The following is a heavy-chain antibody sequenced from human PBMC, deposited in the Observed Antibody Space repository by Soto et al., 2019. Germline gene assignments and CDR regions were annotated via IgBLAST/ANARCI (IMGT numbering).Heavy chain of an antibody. CDR2: TRNKANNYTT. V-gene: IGHV3-72*01. Sequence: EVQLVESGGGLVQPGGSLRLSCAASGFTFSDHYMDWVRQAPGKGLEYVGRTRNKANNYTTEYAASGKGRFTISRDDSKNSLYLQMNSLKTEDTAVYYCARGSNRMVRGVTDAFDIWGQGTMVTVSS. CDR3: ARGSNRMVRGVTDAFDI. CDR1: GFTFSDHY. D-gene: IGHD3-10*01. J-gene: IGHJ3*02.